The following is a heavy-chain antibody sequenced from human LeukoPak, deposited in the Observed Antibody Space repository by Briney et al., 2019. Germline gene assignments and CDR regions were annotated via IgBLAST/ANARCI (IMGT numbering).Heavy chain of an antibody. Sequence: PSETLSLTCTVSGGSISSYYWSWIRQPAGKGLEWIGRIYSTGSTNYNPSLKSRVTMSVDTSKNQFSLRLSSVTAADTAVYYCARPYYYDSRIDPWGQGILVTVSS. CDR2: IYSTGST. D-gene: IGHD3-22*01. CDR3: ARPYYYDSRIDP. J-gene: IGHJ5*02. V-gene: IGHV4-4*07. CDR1: GGSISSYY.